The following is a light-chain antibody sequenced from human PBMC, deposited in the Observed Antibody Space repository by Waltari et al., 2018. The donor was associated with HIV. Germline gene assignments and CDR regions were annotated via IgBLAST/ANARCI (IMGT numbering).Light chain of an antibody. CDR3: QHSSNLRPAYT. CDR2: DAS. CDR1: QSVSTY. Sequence: EIVLTQFPATLSLSPGKRVTLSCRASQSVSTYLAWYQHQPGQAPRLLIYDASTRAAGIPASFSGIGSGTDFTLTISSLETEDFAVYYCQHSSNLRPAYTFGQVTKLEIK. V-gene: IGKV3-11*01. J-gene: IGKJ2*01.